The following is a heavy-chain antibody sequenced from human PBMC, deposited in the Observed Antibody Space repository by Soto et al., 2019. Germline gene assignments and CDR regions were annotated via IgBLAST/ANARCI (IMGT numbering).Heavy chain of an antibody. Sequence: SETLSLTCTVSGGSISSGDYYWSWIRQPPGKGLEWIGYIYYSGSTYYSPSLKSRVTISVDTSKNQFSLKLSSVTAADTAVYYCARARDSSGPFDYWGQGTLVTVSS. CDR2: IYYSGST. CDR3: ARARDSSGPFDY. J-gene: IGHJ4*02. V-gene: IGHV4-30-4*01. D-gene: IGHD3-22*01. CDR1: GGSISSGDYY.